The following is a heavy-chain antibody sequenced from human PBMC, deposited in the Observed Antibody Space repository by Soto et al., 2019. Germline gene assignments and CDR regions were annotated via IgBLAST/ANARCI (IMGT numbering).Heavy chain of an antibody. D-gene: IGHD2-15*01. V-gene: IGHV3-74*03. CDR2: INSAGSYT. J-gene: IGHJ4*02. CDR3: AAVVEVVG. Sequence: GGSLRLSCAASGFTFSSNWMHWVRQAPGKGLVWVSGINSAGSYTTYADSVKGRFTISRDNAKNTLYLQMSSLRAEDTAVYYCAAVVEVVGWGQGTLVTVSS. CDR1: GFTFSSNW.